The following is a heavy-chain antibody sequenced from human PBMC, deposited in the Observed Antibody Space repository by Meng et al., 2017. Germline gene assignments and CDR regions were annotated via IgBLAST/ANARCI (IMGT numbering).Heavy chain of an antibody. Sequence: GESLKISCAASGFTFSSYAMSWVRQAPGKGLEWVSAISGSGGSTYYADSVKGRFTISRDNSKNTLYLQMNSLRAEDTAVCYCAGTTTVTTYWYYWGQGTLVTVSS. J-gene: IGHJ4*02. D-gene: IGHD4-17*01. V-gene: IGHV3-23*01. CDR1: GFTFSSYA. CDR2: ISGSGGST. CDR3: AGTTTVTTYWYY.